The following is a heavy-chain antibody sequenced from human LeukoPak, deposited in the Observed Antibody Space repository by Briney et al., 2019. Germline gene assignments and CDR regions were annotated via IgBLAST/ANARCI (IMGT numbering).Heavy chain of an antibody. V-gene: IGHV4-34*01. D-gene: IGHD5-12*01. J-gene: IGHJ4*02. Sequence: SETLPLTYAVYGGSFRGYYWSWIRQPPGKGLEWIGEINHCGSTNYNPPLKSRVTISVDTSQNQFTPKLTSVTAADTAVYYCASQDGYNSPNFDYWGQGTLVTVSS. CDR3: ASQDGYNSPNFDY. CDR2: INHCGST. CDR1: GGSFRGYY.